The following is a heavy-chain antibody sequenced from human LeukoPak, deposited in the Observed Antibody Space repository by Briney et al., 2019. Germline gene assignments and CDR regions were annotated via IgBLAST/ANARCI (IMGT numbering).Heavy chain of an antibody. J-gene: IGHJ6*02. Sequence: SETLSLTCTVSGGAISRYYWSWIRQPPGKGLEWIGYIYYSGSSNYNPSLKSRVTISLNTSKNQFSLKLSSVTAADTAVYYCARSLTYYYYGMDVWGQGTTVTVPS. CDR3: ARSLTYYYYGMDV. CDR2: IYYSGSS. CDR1: GGAISRYY. V-gene: IGHV4-59*08. D-gene: IGHD7-27*01.